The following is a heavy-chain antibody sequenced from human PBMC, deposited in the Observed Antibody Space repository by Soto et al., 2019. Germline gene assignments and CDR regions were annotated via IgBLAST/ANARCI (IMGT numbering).Heavy chain of an antibody. CDR1: GGSISSSSYY. Sequence: SETLSLTWTVSGGSISSSSYYGGGVRQPPGKVLEWIGRFYYRGSTYYNPSLKSGVTISVDTSKNQFSLNLSSGTAAETAVSYCARHVRPYYYDSSGYYPSGVDDWGQGTLVTVSS. CDR2: FYYRGST. V-gene: IGHV4-39*01. D-gene: IGHD3-22*01. J-gene: IGHJ4*02. CDR3: ARHVRPYYYDSSGYYPSGVDD.